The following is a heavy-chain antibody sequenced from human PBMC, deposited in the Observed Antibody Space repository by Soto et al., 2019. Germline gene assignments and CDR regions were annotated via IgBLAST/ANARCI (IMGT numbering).Heavy chain of an antibody. CDR2: IYSGGST. Sequence: GGSLRLSCAASGFTFSSYAMSWVRQAPGKGLEWVSVIYSGGSTYYADSVKGRFTISRDNSKNTLYLQMNSLRAEDTAVYYCARDIAVAGAEDYWGQGTLVTVSS. CDR1: GFTFSSYA. CDR3: ARDIAVAGAEDY. J-gene: IGHJ4*02. V-gene: IGHV3-66*01. D-gene: IGHD6-19*01.